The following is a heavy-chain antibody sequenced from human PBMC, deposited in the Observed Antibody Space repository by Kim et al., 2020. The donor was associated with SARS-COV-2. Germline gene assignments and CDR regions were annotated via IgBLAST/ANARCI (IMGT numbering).Heavy chain of an antibody. CDR1: GGSISSSSYY. Sequence: SETLSLTCTVSGGSISSSSYYWGWIRQPPGKGLEWIGSIYYSGSTYYNPSLKSRVTISVDTSKNQFSLKLSSVTAADTAVYYCARAKLAYCGGDCSRYFDLWGRGTLVTVSS. J-gene: IGHJ2*01. CDR2: IYYSGST. CDR3: ARAKLAYCGGDCSRYFDL. D-gene: IGHD2-21*02. V-gene: IGHV4-39*01.